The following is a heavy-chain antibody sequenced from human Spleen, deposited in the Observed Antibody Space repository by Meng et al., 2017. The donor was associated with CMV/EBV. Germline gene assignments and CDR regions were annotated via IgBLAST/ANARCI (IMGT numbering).Heavy chain of an antibody. CDR3: ARGPPSLTTYYYYGMDV. Sequence: GESLKISCEGSGFTFSRYNMNWVRQAPGKGLEWVSHISSGSSYIYNADSVKGRFTISRDNAKNSLYLQLNSLRVEDTAIYYCARGPPSLTTYYYYGMDVWGQGTTVTVSS. D-gene: IGHD4/OR15-4a*01. CDR1: GFTFSRYN. J-gene: IGHJ6*02. V-gene: IGHV3-21*01. CDR2: ISSGSSYI.